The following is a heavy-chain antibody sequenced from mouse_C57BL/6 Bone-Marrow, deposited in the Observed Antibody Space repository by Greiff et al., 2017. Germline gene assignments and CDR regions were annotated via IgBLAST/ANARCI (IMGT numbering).Heavy chain of an antibody. CDR3: ARYGYGYAMDY. Sequence: VQLKESGPVLVKPGASVKMSCKASGYTFTDYYMNWVKQSHGKSLEWIGVINPYNGGTSYNQKFKGKATLTVDKSSSTAYMELNSLTSEDSAVYYCARYGYGYAMDYWGQGTSVTVSS. J-gene: IGHJ4*01. CDR1: GYTFTDYY. V-gene: IGHV1-19*01. D-gene: IGHD2-2*01. CDR2: INPYNGGT.